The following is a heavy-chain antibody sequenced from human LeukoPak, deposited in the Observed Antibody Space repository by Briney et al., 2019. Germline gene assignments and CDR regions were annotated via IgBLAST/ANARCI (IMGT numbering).Heavy chain of an antibody. CDR2: ISTSSSTI. Sequence: GGSLRLSCAASGFTFSSYSMNWVRQAPGKGLEWVSYISTSSSTIYYADSVKGRFTISRDNAKNSLYLQMNSLRAEDTAVYYCARGEGIDILTGYYPRYYYYMDVWGKGTTVTVSS. CDR3: ARGEGIDILTGYYPRYYYYMDV. J-gene: IGHJ6*03. V-gene: IGHV3-48*01. CDR1: GFTFSSYS. D-gene: IGHD3-9*01.